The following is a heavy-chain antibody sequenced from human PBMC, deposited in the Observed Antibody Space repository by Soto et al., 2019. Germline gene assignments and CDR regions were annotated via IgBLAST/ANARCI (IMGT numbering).Heavy chain of an antibody. J-gene: IGHJ5*02. D-gene: IGHD3-10*01. V-gene: IGHV1-18*01. Sequence: QAQLVQSGVEMKNVGASVKVSCKASGYTFTSYGISWVRQAPGQGLEWMGWISGFNDDTNHAQKFQGRVTVTKDTSTSTAYMELRSLKSDDTAVYYCARSGSYYPARNWFGTWGQGTLVTVSS. CDR1: GYTFTSYG. CDR3: ARSGSYYPARNWFGT. CDR2: ISGFNDDT.